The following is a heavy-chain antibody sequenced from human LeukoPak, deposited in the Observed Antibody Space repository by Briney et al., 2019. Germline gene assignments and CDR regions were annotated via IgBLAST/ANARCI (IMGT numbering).Heavy chain of an antibody. CDR1: GYTFTNYA. CDR2: INGGNGNT. CDR3: ARVISDCTNFNCFKGYFDY. V-gene: IGHV1-3*01. Sequence: ASVKVSCKTSGYTFTNYAIHWVRQAPGQRLEWMGWINGGNGNTKYSQKFQARVTITRDTSANTAYMELSSLGSEDTTIYYCARVISDCTNFNCFKGYFDYWGQGTPVTVSS. D-gene: IGHD2-8*01. J-gene: IGHJ4*01.